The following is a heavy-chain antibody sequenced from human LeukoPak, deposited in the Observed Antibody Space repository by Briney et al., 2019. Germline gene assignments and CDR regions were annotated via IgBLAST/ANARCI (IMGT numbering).Heavy chain of an antibody. CDR1: GFTFSSYC. Sequence: GGSLRLSCAASGFTFSSYCMSWVRQAPGKGLEWVSAISGSGGRTYYADSVKGRFTISRDNSKNTLYLQMNSLRAEDTAVYYCAKGGIVVVTAQRWFDPWGQGTLVTVSS. V-gene: IGHV3-23*01. CDR2: ISGSGGRT. J-gene: IGHJ5*02. D-gene: IGHD2-21*02. CDR3: AKGGIVVVTAQRWFDP.